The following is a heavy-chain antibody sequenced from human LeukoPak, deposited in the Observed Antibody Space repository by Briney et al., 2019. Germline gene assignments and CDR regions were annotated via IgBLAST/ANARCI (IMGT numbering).Heavy chain of an antibody. CDR2: INHSGST. CDR1: GGSFSGYY. D-gene: IGHD4-17*01. CDR3: ARALWYGGDYYDAFDI. V-gene: IGHV4-34*01. J-gene: IGHJ3*02. Sequence: SETLSLTCAVYGGSFSGYYWSWIRQPPGKGLEWIGEINHSGSTNYNPSLKSRVTISVDTSKNQFSLKLSSVTAADTAVYYCARALWYGGDYYDAFDIWGQGTMVTVSS.